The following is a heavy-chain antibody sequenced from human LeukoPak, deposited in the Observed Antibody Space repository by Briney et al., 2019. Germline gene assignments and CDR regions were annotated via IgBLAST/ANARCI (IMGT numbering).Heavy chain of an antibody. Sequence: GGALRLSCAASGFTVSSNYMSWVRQAPREGVEWVSVIRGSGGGTYYADSVKGRFTISRDNSKNTVYLQMNSLRAEDTAVYYCVKARMPHCGTDCLESWGQGTLVTVSS. CDR2: IRGSGGGT. J-gene: IGHJ4*02. D-gene: IGHD2-21*02. CDR3: VKARMPHCGTDCLES. CDR1: GFTVSSNY. V-gene: IGHV3-23*01.